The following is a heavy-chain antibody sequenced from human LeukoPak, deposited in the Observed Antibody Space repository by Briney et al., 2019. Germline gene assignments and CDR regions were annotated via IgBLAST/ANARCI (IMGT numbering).Heavy chain of an antibody. V-gene: IGHV3-21*04. CDR3: ARTIDYVALGPYLYYYYMDV. J-gene: IGHJ6*03. D-gene: IGHD4-17*01. CDR2: ISSSSSYI. CDR1: GFTFSSYS. Sequence: GGSLRLSCAASGFTFSSYSMNWVRQAPGKGLEWVSSISSSSSYIYYADSVKGRSTISRDNAKNSLYLQMNSLRAEDTAVYYCARTIDYVALGPYLYYYYMDVWGKGTTVTVSS.